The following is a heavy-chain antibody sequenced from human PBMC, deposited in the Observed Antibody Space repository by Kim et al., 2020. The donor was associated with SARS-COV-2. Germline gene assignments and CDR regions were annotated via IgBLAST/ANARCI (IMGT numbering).Heavy chain of an antibody. J-gene: IGHJ5*02. Sequence: STSYNPALKGRFTLSLDTSKNQFSLTLPSVTAADTAVYYRARAYYDWWFDPWGQGALVTVSS. V-gene: IGHV4-30-2*05. CDR3: ARAYYDWWFDP. D-gene: IGHD3-9*01. CDR2: ST.